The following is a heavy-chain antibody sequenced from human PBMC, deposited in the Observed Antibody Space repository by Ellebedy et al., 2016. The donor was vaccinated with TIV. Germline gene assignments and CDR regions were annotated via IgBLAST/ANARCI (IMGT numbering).Heavy chain of an antibody. Sequence: GESLKISCAASGFTVSNHYMSWVRQAPGKGLEWVSLIYSGGSTNYADSVKGRFTISRDTSKNTLYLQMNSLRAEDTAVYYCAGGPSRGYWGQGTLVTVSS. V-gene: IGHV3-53*01. CDR2: IYSGGST. CDR3: AGGPSRGY. CDR1: GFTVSNHY. D-gene: IGHD2-2*01. J-gene: IGHJ4*02.